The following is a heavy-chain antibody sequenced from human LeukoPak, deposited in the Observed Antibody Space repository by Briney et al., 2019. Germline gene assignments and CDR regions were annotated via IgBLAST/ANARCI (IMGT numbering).Heavy chain of an antibody. D-gene: IGHD3-22*01. V-gene: IGHV1-69*02. CDR3: ASRNQYYYDSSGIGGFDY. CDR1: GGTFSSYT. Sequence: SVKVSCKASGGTFSSYTISSVRQAPGQGLEWMGRIIPILSVANYGQKFQGRVTITAGKSTSAAYMELSSLRSEDTAVYYCASRNQYYYDSSGIGGFDYWGQGTLVTVSS. J-gene: IGHJ4*02. CDR2: IIPILSVA.